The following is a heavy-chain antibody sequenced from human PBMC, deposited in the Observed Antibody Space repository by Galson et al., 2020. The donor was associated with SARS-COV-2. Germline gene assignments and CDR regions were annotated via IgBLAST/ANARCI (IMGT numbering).Heavy chain of an antibody. V-gene: IGHV3-64*01. CDR3: ARVGSLAAARNAFDI. Sequence: PFAAPGYTFSNYALHLVLHAPATGLESVSAFIHHWGSTYYAHSVSGRFTIPRDNSKNTLFLQMGSLRAEDMAVYYCARVGSLAAARNAFDIWGQGTMVTVSS. CDR1: GYTFSNYA. D-gene: IGHD6-13*01. J-gene: IGHJ3*02. CDR2: FIHHWGST.